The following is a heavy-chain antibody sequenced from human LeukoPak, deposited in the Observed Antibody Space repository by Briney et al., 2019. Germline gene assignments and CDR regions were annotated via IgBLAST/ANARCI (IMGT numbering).Heavy chain of an antibody. CDR1: GFTFDDYA. J-gene: IGHJ3*02. CDR2: ISWNSGSI. CDR3: ATTSQGAFDI. Sequence: QSGGSLRLSCAASGFTFDDYAMHWVRQAPGKGLEWVSGISWNSGSIGYADSVKGRFTISRDNAKNSLYLQMNSLRAEDMALYYCATTSQGAFDIWGQGTMVTVSS. V-gene: IGHV3-9*03. D-gene: IGHD2-2*01.